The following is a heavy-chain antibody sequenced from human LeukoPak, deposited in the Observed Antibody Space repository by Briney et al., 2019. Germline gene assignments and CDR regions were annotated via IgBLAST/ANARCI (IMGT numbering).Heavy chain of an antibody. Sequence: GGSLRLSCAASGFNFANHAMSWVRQTAGKGLEWVSAISGGGDITYYADSVKGRFTISRDNAKNSLYLQLNSLRVEDTAVYYCSRRLDYWGQGTLVTVSS. CDR3: SRRLDY. J-gene: IGHJ4*02. V-gene: IGHV3-23*01. CDR2: ISGGGDIT. CDR1: GFNFANHA.